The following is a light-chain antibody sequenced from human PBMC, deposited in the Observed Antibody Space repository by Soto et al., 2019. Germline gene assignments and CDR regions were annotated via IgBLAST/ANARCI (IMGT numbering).Light chain of an antibody. CDR1: QAVPNN. V-gene: IGKV1-9*01. CDR2: EES. J-gene: IGKJ4*01. CDR3: QQANMFPFT. Sequence: DIHLTQSPSFLSASVGDRVTITCRPSQAVPNNMAWYQQKPGKPPKLLIYEESTLHSGVPSRFSGRKSGTQFTLTISGLQPEDSATYYCQQANMFPFTFGGGTKVDIK.